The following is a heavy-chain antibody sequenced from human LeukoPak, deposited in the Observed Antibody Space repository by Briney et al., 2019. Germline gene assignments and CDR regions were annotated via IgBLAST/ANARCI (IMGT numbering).Heavy chain of an antibody. CDR1: GFTFRIYN. Sequence: GGSLRLSCAASGFTFRIYNMNWVRQAPGKGLEWVSYISRSGDTIYYADSVKGRFTISRDTVRNSLYLQMNSLRAEDTAVYYCARDFGVTGTIPDYWGQGTLVTVSS. V-gene: IGHV3-48*01. D-gene: IGHD1-7*01. J-gene: IGHJ4*02. CDR2: ISRSGDTI. CDR3: ARDFGVTGTIPDY.